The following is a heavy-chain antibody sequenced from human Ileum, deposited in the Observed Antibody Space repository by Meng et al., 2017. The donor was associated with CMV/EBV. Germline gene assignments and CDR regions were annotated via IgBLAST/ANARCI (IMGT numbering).Heavy chain of an antibody. CDR3: ATYQFDP. J-gene: IGHJ5*02. Sequence: AKTLPRAFTVSWATLNYCYGSVIRQPDGKGLRFIDSTFATGTTNYYPSLKSRFTMSVDTSKNQFSLKLTSVTAADTAVYFCATYQFDPWGQGALVTVSS. CDR2: TFATGTT. V-gene: IGHV4-4*07. D-gene: IGHD2-21*01. CDR1: WATLNYCY.